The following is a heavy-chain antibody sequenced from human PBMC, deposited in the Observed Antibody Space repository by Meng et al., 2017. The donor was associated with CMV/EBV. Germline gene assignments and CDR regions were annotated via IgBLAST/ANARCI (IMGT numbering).Heavy chain of an antibody. V-gene: IGHV1-2*02. D-gene: IGHD2-15*01. CDR1: GYTFTGYY. CDR2: INPNSGGT. Sequence: QGKVVQVGAEGQKPGASVKGSCKASGYTFTGYYMHWVRQAPGQGLEWMGWINPNSGGTNYAQKFQGRVTMTRDTSISTAYMELSRLRSDDTAVYYCARLGSTDDYWGQGTLVTVSS. J-gene: IGHJ4*02. CDR3: ARLGSTDDY.